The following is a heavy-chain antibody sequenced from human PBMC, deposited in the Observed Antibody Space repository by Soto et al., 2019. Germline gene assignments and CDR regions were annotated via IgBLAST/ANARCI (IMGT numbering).Heavy chain of an antibody. CDR2: IYYSGST. D-gene: IGHD3-10*01. CDR3: ARGLYGSGSYYSSNWFDP. Sequence: SETLSLTCTVSGGSISSGGYYWSWIRQHPGKGLEWIGYIYYSGSTYYNPSLKSRVTISVDTSKNQFSLKLSSVTAADTAVYYCARGLYGSGSYYSSNWFDPWGQGTLVTVSS. CDR1: GGSISSGGYY. J-gene: IGHJ5*02. V-gene: IGHV4-31*03.